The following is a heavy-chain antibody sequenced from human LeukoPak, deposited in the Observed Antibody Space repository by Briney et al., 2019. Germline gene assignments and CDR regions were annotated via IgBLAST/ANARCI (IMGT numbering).Heavy chain of an antibody. V-gene: IGHV7-4-1*02. CDR2: TNTNTGNP. CDR1: GYTFTSYA. Sequence: ASVKVSCKASGYTFTSYAMNWVRQAPGQGLEWMGWTNTNTGNPTYAQGFTGRFVFSLDTSVSTAYLQISSLKAEDTAVYYCARGGMGCSSTSCYQGWFDPWGQGTLVTVSS. CDR3: ARGGMGCSSTSCYQGWFDP. J-gene: IGHJ5*02. D-gene: IGHD2-2*01.